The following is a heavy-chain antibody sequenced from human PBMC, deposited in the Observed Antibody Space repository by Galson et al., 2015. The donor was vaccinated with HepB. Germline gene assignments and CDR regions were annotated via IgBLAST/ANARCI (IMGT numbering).Heavy chain of an antibody. CDR2: INAGNGNT. J-gene: IGHJ3*02. Sequence: SVKVSCKASGYTFTSYAMHWVRQAPGQRLEWMGWINAGNGNTKYSQKFQGRVTITRDTSASTAYMELSSLRSEDTAVYYCAREMYYYDSSGSNDAFDIWGQGTMVTVSS. D-gene: IGHD3-22*01. V-gene: IGHV1-3*01. CDR1: GYTFTSYA. CDR3: AREMYYYDSSGSNDAFDI.